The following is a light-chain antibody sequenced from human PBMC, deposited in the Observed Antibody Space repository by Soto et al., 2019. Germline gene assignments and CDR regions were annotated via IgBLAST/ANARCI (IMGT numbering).Light chain of an antibody. CDR2: AAS. V-gene: IGKV1-39*01. Sequence: DIQMTQSPSSLYASVGDRVTITCRASQSISSYLNWYQQKPGKAPKLLIYAASSLQSGVPSRFSGSGSGTDFTLTISSLQPEDFATYYCQQSYSTPIFFGQGTKLEIK. CDR1: QSISSY. CDR3: QQSYSTPIF. J-gene: IGKJ2*01.